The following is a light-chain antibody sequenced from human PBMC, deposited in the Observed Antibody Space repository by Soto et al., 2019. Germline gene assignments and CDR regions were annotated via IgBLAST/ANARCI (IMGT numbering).Light chain of an antibody. CDR1: QSLLHNNGYNY. CDR2: LGS. CDR3: MQALQTPNT. V-gene: IGKV2-28*01. J-gene: IGKJ5*01. Sequence: EIVVTQSPLSLPVTPGEPASISCRSSQSLLHNNGYNYLDWYLQKPGQSPQLLIYLGSYRASGVPDRFSGSGSGTDFTLQISRVEAEDVTVYYCMQALQTPNTFGQGTRLEI.